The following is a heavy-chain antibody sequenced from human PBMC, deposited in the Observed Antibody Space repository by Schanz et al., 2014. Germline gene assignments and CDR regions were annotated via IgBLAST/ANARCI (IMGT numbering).Heavy chain of an antibody. J-gene: IGHJ3*02. D-gene: IGHD2-8*01. CDR1: GFTFSDNF. CDR3: ARLGRMGAFDI. Sequence: VQLVESGGGLVQPGGSLSLSCAASGFTFSDNFMSWIRQAPGKGLEWISYITTSTSYTNYADSVKGRFTISRDNAKKSLFLQMNSLRAEDTAVYYCARLGRMGAFDIWGQGTMVTVSS. CDR2: ITTSTSYT. V-gene: IGHV3-11*06.